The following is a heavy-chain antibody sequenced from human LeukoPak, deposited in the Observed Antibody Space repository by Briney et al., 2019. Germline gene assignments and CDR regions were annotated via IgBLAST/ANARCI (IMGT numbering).Heavy chain of an antibody. J-gene: IGHJ3*02. V-gene: IGHV1-69*01. CDR1: GGTFSSYA. D-gene: IGHD6-19*01. CDR2: IIPIFGTA. Sequence: GSSVKVSCKASGGTFSSYAISWVRQAPGQGLEWMGGIIPIFGTANYAQKFQGRVTITADESTSTAYMELSSLRSEDTAVYYCARDIPSYSSGWYEVFDIWGQGTMVTVSS. CDR3: ARDIPSYSSGWYEVFDI.